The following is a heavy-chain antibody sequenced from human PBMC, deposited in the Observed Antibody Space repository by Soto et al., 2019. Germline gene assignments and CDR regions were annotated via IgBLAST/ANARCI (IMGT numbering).Heavy chain of an antibody. V-gene: IGHV3-48*01. J-gene: IGHJ6*03. Sequence: EVQLVESGGGLVQPGGSLRLSCAASGFTFSSYSMNWVRQAPGKGLEWVSYISSSSSTIYYAGSVKGRFTISRDNAENSLYLQMNSLRAEDTAVYYCARVGNYYYYYMDVWGKGTTVTVSS. CDR1: GFTFSSYS. D-gene: IGHD6-13*01. CDR3: ARVGNYYYYYMDV. CDR2: ISSSSSTI.